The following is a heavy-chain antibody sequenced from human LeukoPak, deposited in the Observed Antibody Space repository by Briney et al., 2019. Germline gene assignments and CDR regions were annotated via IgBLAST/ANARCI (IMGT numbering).Heavy chain of an antibody. CDR3: ARGHYSSSLSDAFDI. J-gene: IGHJ3*02. Sequence: SETLSLTCAVSGGSISSSSYYWGWIRQPPGKGLEWIGSIYYSGSTSYYPSLKSRVTISVDTSQNQFSLKLNSVTAADTAVYYCARGHYSSSLSDAFDIWGQGTMVTVS. CDR2: IYYSGST. V-gene: IGHV4-39*07. CDR1: GGSISSSSYY. D-gene: IGHD6-13*01.